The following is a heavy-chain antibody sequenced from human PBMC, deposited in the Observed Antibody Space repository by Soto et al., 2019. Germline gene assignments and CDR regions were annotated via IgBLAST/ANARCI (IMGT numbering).Heavy chain of an antibody. CDR2: ISYDGNIK. J-gene: IGHJ4*02. CDR3: AKFWGPVTAAGDDY. Sequence: PGGSLRLSCAASGFAFRNFGMQWVRQVPGKGLEWVASISYDGNIKKSADSVKGRFTISRDNSKNTLYLQMNSLRSEDTAVYYCAKFWGPVTAAGDDYWGQGTLVTVSS. D-gene: IGHD6-13*01. V-gene: IGHV3-30*18. CDR1: GFAFRNFG.